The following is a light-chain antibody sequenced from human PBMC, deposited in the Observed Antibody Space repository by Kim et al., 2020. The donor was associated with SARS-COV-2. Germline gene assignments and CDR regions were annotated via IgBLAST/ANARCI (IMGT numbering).Light chain of an antibody. J-gene: IGLJ1*01. Sequence: VSPGQTASITCSGNKLGDKYTSWYQQKPGQSPVLVIYQDKKRPSGIPERFSGSNSGNTATLTISGSQAMDEADYYCQAWDRSTYVFGTGTKVTVL. CDR2: QDK. CDR3: QAWDRSTYV. CDR1: KLGDKY. V-gene: IGLV3-1*01.